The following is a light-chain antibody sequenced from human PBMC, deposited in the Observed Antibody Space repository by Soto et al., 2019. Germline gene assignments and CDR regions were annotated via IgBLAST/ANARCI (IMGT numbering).Light chain of an antibody. V-gene: IGKV1-5*03. Sequence: DIQMTQSPSTLSASVGDRVTITCQASQNIDRWLAWYQQKPGKAPNLLIYGASNLESGVPSRFSGSGSGTEFTLTISSLRPDDFATYYCQQYNSYPWTFGQGTKVEIK. CDR2: GAS. J-gene: IGKJ1*01. CDR3: QQYNSYPWT. CDR1: QNIDRW.